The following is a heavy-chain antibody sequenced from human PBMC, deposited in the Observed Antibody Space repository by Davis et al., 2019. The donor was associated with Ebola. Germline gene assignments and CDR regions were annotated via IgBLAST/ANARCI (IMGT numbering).Heavy chain of an antibody. V-gene: IGHV4-39*01. D-gene: IGHD1-26*01. CDR1: GGSISSGGYY. CDR2: IDYRGST. J-gene: IGHJ4*02. Sequence: SETLSLTCTVSGGSISSGGYYWGWIRQPPEKELEWIGSIDYRGSTYYNPSLKSRVATSVDTSKNQFSLRLTYVTAADTAVYYCVRSQRNSGSYPSYFDYWGQGTLVTVSS. CDR3: VRSQRNSGSYPSYFDY.